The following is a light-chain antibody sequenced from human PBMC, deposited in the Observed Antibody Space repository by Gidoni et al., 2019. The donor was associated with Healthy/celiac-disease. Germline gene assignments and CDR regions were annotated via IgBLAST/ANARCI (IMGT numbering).Light chain of an antibody. CDR1: QSVSSN. CDR2: GAS. V-gene: IGKV3-15*01. CDR3: QQYNNWPCT. J-gene: IGKJ1*01. Sequence: EIVMTQSPATLSVSPGERATLSCRASQSVSSNLAWYQQKPGQAPRLLIYGASTRATGIPARFSGSGSGTEFTLTISSLQSEDFAVYYCQQYNNWPCTFXQXTKVEIK.